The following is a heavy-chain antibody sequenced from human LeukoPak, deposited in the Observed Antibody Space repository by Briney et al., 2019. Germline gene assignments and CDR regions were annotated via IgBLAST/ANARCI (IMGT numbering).Heavy chain of an antibody. CDR3: ATDLTYYYDSSDDAFDI. D-gene: IGHD3-22*01. V-gene: IGHV1-24*01. CDR2: FDPEDGET. CDR1: GYTLTELS. Sequence: ASVKVSCKVSGYTLTELSMHWARQAPGKGLEWMGGFDPEDGETIYAQKFQGRVTMTEDTSTDTAYMELSSLRSEDTAVYYCATDLTYYYDSSDDAFDIWGQGTMVTVSS. J-gene: IGHJ3*02.